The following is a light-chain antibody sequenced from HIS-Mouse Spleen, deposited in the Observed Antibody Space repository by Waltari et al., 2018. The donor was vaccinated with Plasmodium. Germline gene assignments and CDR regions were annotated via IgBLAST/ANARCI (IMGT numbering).Light chain of an antibody. J-gene: IGKJ1*01. V-gene: IGKV1-39*01. Sequence: DIQMTQSPSSLSASVGDRVTITCRASQSISSYLNWYQQKPGKAPKLLIYAASSLQSGVPSSVSGSGSGTDFTLTISSLQPEYFATYYCQQSYSTWTFGQGTKVEIK. CDR1: QSISSY. CDR3: QQSYSTWT. CDR2: AAS.